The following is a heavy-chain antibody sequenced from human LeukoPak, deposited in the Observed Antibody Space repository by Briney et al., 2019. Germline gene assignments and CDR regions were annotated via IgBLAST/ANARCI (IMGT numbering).Heavy chain of an antibody. J-gene: IGHJ4*02. CDR2: ISGDGGST. D-gene: IGHD6-19*01. CDR1: GFTFDDYA. V-gene: IGHV3-43*02. CDR3: AKDPESVAVAGTGDY. Sequence: GGSLRLSCAASGFTFDDYAMHWVRQAPGKGLEWVSLISGDGGSTYYADSVKGRFTISRDNSKNSLYPQMNSLRTEDTALYYCAKDPESVAVAGTGDYWGQGTLVTVSS.